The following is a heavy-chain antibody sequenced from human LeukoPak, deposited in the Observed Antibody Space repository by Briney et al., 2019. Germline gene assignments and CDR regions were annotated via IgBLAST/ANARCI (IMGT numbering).Heavy chain of an antibody. Sequence: GASVKVSCKASGGTFSSYAISWVRQAPGQGLEWMGGIIPIFGTANYAQKFQGRVTITADKSTSTAYMELSSLRSEDTAVYYCARPHYDYVWGTRNWFDPWGQGTLVTVSS. CDR3: ARPHYDYVWGTRNWFDP. V-gene: IGHV1-69*06. CDR1: GGTFSSYA. J-gene: IGHJ5*02. D-gene: IGHD3-16*01. CDR2: IIPIFGTA.